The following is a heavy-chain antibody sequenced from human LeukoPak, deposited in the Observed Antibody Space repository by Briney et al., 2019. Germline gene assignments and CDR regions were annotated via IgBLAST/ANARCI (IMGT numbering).Heavy chain of an antibody. Sequence: GGSLRLSCAASGFTFSGYRMNWVRQAPGKGLEWVAYIKQDGSEKYYVDSVKGRFTISRDNAKNSLYLQMNSLGAEDTAVYYCASGRPFDYWGQGALVTVSS. V-gene: IGHV3-7*01. J-gene: IGHJ4*02. CDR2: IKQDGSEK. CDR3: ASGRPFDY. D-gene: IGHD1-26*01. CDR1: GFTFSGYR.